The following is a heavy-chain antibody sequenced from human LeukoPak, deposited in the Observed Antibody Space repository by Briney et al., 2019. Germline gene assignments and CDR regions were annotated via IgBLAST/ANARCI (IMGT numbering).Heavy chain of an antibody. CDR2: ISGSGGST. Sequence: GGSLRLSCAASGFTFSSYGMSWVRQAPGKGLEWVSAISGSGGSTYYADSVKGRFTISRDNSKNTLYLQMNSLRAEDTAVYYCAKGGSHYDILTGYYSSWFDPWGQGTLVTVSS. J-gene: IGHJ5*02. V-gene: IGHV3-23*01. CDR3: AKGGSHYDILTGYYSSWFDP. CDR1: GFTFSSYG. D-gene: IGHD3-9*01.